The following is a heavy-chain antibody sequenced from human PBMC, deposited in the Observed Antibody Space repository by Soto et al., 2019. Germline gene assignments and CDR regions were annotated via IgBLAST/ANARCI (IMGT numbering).Heavy chain of an antibody. Sequence: PGGSLRLSCAASGFTFSSYAMSWIRQAPGKGLEWVSAISGSGGSTYYADSVKGRFTISRDNSKNTLYLQMNSLRAEDTAVYYSAKDPVVYDYYYLDYWGQGTLVTVSS. CDR2: ISGSGGST. CDR3: AKDPVVYDYYYLDY. CDR1: GFTFSSYA. V-gene: IGHV3-23*01. J-gene: IGHJ4*02. D-gene: IGHD5-12*01.